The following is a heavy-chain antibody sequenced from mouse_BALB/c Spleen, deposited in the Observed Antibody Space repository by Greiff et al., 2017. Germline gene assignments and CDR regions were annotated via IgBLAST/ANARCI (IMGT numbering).Heavy chain of an antibody. CDR1: GYSFTSYW. V-gene: IGHV1S126*01. Sequence: VQLQESGPQLVRPGASVKISCKASGYSFTSYWMHWVKQRPGQGLEWIGMIDPSDSETRLNQKFKDKATLTVDKSSSTAYMQLSSPTSEDSAVYYCARGGGYYDYDRGNYFDYWGQGTTLTVSS. CDR2: IDPSDSET. D-gene: IGHD2-4*01. J-gene: IGHJ2*01. CDR3: ARGGGYYDYDRGNYFDY.